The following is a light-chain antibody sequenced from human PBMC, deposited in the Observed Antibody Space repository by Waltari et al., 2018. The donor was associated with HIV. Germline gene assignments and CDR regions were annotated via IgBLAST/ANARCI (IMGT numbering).Light chain of an antibody. CDR1: DSISSY. J-gene: IGKJ1*01. CDR3: QQTYDAPWT. CDR2: SAS. Sequence: DIQMTQSPSSLSASVGDRVTIACWASDSISSYVNWYQQQPGKPPRLLIFSASNLEAGVPSRFRGSGSGTDFTLTITSLQVEDFAVYFCQQTYDAPWTFGPGT. V-gene: IGKV1-39*01.